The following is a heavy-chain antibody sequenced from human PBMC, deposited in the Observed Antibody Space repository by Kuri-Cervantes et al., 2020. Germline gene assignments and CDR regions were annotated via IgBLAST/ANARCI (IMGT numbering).Heavy chain of an antibody. J-gene: IGHJ3*02. D-gene: IGHD3-16*02. V-gene: IGHV1-2*02. CDR1: GYIFTGHY. Sequence: ASVKVSCKPSGYIFTGHYIHWMRQAPGQGLEWMGWINPNSGGTNYAQKFQGRVTMTRDTSISTAYMELSSLRSDDTAVYYCARARRLGELSPFDIWGQGTTVTVSS. CDR2: INPNSGGT. CDR3: ARARRLGELSPFDI.